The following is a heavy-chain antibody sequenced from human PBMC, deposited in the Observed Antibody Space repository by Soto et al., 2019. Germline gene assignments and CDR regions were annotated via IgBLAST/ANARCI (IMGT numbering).Heavy chain of an antibody. CDR2: IYYSGST. CDR3: ARAATTVANVGSYYFDY. CDR1: GGSISSYY. D-gene: IGHD4-4*01. Sequence: PSETLSLTCTVSGGSISSYYWSWIRQPPGKGLEWIGYIYYSGSTNYNPSLKSRVTISVDTSKNQFSLKLSSVTAADTAVYYCARAATTVANVGSYYFDYWGQGTLVTVSS. V-gene: IGHV4-59*01. J-gene: IGHJ4*02.